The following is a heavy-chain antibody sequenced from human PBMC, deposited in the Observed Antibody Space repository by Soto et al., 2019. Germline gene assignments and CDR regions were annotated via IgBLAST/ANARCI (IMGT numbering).Heavy chain of an antibody. Sequence: SGGSLRRSRAASGFTFRSYAMSWVRQARGRGLEWVSSISGSGGGTYYADSVKGRFTFSRDNSKNTLYLQMNSLRAEDTVVYYCAKFGMATTKRSPPYYIDYWGQGALVTVSS. V-gene: IGHV3-23*01. CDR3: AKFGMATTKRSPPYYIDY. CDR1: GFTFRSYA. CDR2: ISGSGGGT. J-gene: IGHJ4*02. D-gene: IGHD1-1*01.